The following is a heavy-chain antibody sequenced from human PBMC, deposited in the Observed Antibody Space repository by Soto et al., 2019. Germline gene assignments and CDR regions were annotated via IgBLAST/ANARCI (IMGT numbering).Heavy chain of an antibody. CDR1: GFTFSSYA. J-gene: IGHJ3*02. D-gene: IGHD3-3*01. CDR3: AKDRLVTIFGVVISPLAFDI. CDR2: ISGSGGST. V-gene: IGHV3-23*01. Sequence: GGSLRLSCAASGFTFSSYAMSWFRQAPGKGLEWVSAISGSGGSTYYADSVKGRFTISRDNSKNTLYLQMNSLRVEDTAVYYCAKDRLVTIFGVVISPLAFDIWGQGTMVTVSS.